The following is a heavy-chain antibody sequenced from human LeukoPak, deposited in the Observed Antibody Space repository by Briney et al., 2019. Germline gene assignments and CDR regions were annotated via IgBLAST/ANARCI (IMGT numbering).Heavy chain of an antibody. CDR2: INWNGGST. J-gene: IGHJ4*02. Sequence: GGSLRLSCAASGFTFDDYGMSWVRQAPGKGLEWVSGINWNGGSTGYADSVKGRFTISRDNAKNSLYLQMNSLRAEDTALYYCAKMDYYDSSGYPPVDYWGQGTLVTVSS. V-gene: IGHV3-20*04. CDR3: AKMDYYDSSGYPPVDY. CDR1: GFTFDDYG. D-gene: IGHD3-22*01.